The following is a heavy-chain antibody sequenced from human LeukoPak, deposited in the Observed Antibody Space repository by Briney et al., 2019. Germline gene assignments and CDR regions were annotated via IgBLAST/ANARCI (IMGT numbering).Heavy chain of an antibody. D-gene: IGHD3-10*01. CDR3: ARGSGILWLGQSHFDY. CDR2: IYYSGST. CDR1: GGSISSYY. J-gene: IGHJ4*02. Sequence: SETLSLTCTVSGGSISSYYWSWIRQPPGKGLEWIGYIYYSGSTNYNPSLKSRVTISVDTSKNQFSLKLSSVTAADTAVYYCARGSGILWLGQSHFDYWGQGTLVTVSS. V-gene: IGHV4-59*01.